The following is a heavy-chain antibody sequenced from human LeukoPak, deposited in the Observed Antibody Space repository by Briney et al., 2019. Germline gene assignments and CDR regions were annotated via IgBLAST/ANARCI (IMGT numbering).Heavy chain of an antibody. CDR1: GFTFSDYY. D-gene: IGHD5-24*01. J-gene: IGHJ4*02. CDR3: ARLEAGRWLQKPLAY. Sequence: NPGGSLRLSCAASGFTFSDYYMSWVRQAPGKGLEWVSYISSSGSTIYYADSVKGRFTISRDNAKNSLYLQMNSRRAEETAVYYCARLEAGRWLQKPLAYWGQGTLVTVSS. CDR2: ISSSGSTI. V-gene: IGHV3-11*04.